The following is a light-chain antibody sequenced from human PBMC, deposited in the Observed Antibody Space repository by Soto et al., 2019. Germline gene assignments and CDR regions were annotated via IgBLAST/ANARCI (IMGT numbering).Light chain of an antibody. V-gene: IGLV1-44*01. CDR1: SSNIGSNT. Sequence: QPVLTQPPSASGTPGQRVTISCSGSSSNIGSNTVNWYQQLPGTAPKLLIYSNNQRPSGVPDRFSGSKSGTSASLAISGLQSEDEADYYCAAWDDSLNKVFGTGTKLTVL. CDR2: SNN. J-gene: IGLJ1*01. CDR3: AAWDDSLNKV.